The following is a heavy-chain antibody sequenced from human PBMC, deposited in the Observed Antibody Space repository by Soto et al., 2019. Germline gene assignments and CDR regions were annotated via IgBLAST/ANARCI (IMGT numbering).Heavy chain of an antibody. CDR3: ARSEPPAYRERKDYGMDV. CDR1: GFTFSDYY. J-gene: IGHJ6*02. D-gene: IGHD1-26*01. Sequence: PGGSLRLSCAASGFTFSDYYMSWIRQAPGKGLEWVSYISSSGSTIYYADSVKGRFTISRDNAKNSLYLQMNSLRAEDTAVYYCARSEPPAYRERKDYGMDVWGQGTTVTVSS. CDR2: ISSSGSTI. V-gene: IGHV3-11*01.